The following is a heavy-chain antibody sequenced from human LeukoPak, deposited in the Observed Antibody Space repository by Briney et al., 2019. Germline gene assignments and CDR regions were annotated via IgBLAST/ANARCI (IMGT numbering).Heavy chain of an antibody. Sequence: GRSLRLSCAASGFTFSSYGMHWVRQAPGKGLEWVAVTSSDGSNQYYAESVKGRFTISRDNSKNTLYLQMNSLRAEDTAVYFCAKSGGPYYFDYWGQGTLVTASS. CDR1: GFTFSSYG. J-gene: IGHJ4*02. V-gene: IGHV3-30*18. CDR3: AKSGGPYYFDY. D-gene: IGHD2-8*02. CDR2: TSSDGSNQ.